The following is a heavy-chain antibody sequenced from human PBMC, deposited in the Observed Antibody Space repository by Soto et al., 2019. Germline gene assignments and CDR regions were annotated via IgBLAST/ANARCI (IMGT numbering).Heavy chain of an antibody. D-gene: IGHD6-19*01. CDR2: IYHTGVT. CDR3: TRIAVTGPFDY. CDR1: GDSITNNNW. Sequence: PSETLSLTCAVSGDSITNNNWWSWVRRSPGEGLEWIGEIYHTGVTNHNPSFKSRVTMSLDKSKNQISLELSSVTAADTAVYYCTRIAVTGPFDYWGQGTLVTVSS. V-gene: IGHV4-4*02. J-gene: IGHJ4*02.